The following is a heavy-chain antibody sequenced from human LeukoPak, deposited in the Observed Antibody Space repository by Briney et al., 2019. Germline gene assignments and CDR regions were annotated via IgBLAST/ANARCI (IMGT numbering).Heavy chain of an antibody. CDR1: GGSISSGDYY. D-gene: IGHD5-18*01. J-gene: IGHJ4*02. Sequence: SQTLSLTXTVSGGSISSGDYYWSCIRQPPGKGLEWIGYIYYSGSTYYNPSLKSRVTISVDTSKNQFSLKLSSVIAADTAVYYCARVSPEDTAMVNYFDYWGQGTLVTVSS. V-gene: IGHV4-30-4*08. CDR2: IYYSGST. CDR3: ARVSPEDTAMVNYFDY.